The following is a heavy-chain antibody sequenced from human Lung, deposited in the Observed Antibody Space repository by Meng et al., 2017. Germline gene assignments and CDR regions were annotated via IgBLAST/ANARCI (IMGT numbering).Heavy chain of an antibody. CDR1: GFTFTDHW. CDR2: INRDGTKP. V-gene: IGHV3-74*01. J-gene: IGHJ1*01. Sequence: EVLLVESGGGLLPPGGSLRLSCAASGFTFTDHWMHWVRQGPGKGLVWVSRINRDGTKPTYADSVKGRFTISRDNAKNTLYLQMNNLRAEDTAFYYCTNDRLNHWGQGALVTVSS. D-gene: IGHD1-1*01. CDR3: TNDRLNH.